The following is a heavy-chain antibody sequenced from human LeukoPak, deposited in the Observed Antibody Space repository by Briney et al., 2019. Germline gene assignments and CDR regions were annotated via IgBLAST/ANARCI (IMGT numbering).Heavy chain of an antibody. CDR3: NTDSLVLNY. V-gene: IGHV3-23*01. CDR2: ISGSGGST. Sequence: GGSLRLSCAASGFTFSSYAMSWVRQAPGKGLEWVLAISGSGGSTYYADSVKGRFTISRDNSKNTLYLQMNSLRAEDTAVYYCNTDSLVLNYWGQGTLVTVSS. D-gene: IGHD3-16*01. CDR1: GFTFSSYA. J-gene: IGHJ4*02.